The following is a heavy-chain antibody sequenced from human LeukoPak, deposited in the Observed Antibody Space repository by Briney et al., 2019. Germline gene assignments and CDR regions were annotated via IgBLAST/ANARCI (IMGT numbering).Heavy chain of an antibody. Sequence: GGSLRLSCAASGFTFSSYWMSWVRQAPGKGLEWVANIKQDGSEKYYVDSVKGRFTISRDNAKNSLYLQMNSLRAEDTAVYYCASQGRYGSGSYFDYWGQGTLVAVSS. CDR2: IKQDGSEK. J-gene: IGHJ4*02. CDR1: GFTFSSYW. V-gene: IGHV3-7*01. CDR3: ASQGRYGSGSYFDY. D-gene: IGHD3-10*01.